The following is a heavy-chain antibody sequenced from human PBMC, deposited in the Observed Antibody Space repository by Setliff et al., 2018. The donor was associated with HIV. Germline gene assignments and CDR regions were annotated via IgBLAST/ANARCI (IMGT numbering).Heavy chain of an antibody. D-gene: IGHD1-1*01. CDR2: INGDGSAI. Sequence: GESLKISCAPSGFIFSSYWMHWVRQAPGKGLVWVSRINGDGSAISYADSVKGRFTISRDNAKSTLYLQMNSLRAEDTAVYYCAREDPLTGNWFFDLWGRGTLVTVSS. V-gene: IGHV3-74*01. CDR1: GFIFSSYW. CDR3: AREDPLTGNWFFDL. J-gene: IGHJ2*01.